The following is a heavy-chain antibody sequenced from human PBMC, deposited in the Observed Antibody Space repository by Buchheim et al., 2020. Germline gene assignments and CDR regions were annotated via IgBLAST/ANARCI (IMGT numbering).Heavy chain of an antibody. J-gene: IGHJ4*02. D-gene: IGHD6-13*01. CDR3: ARPNSAAGSYFDY. CDR1: GYSFTSHW. V-gene: IGHV5-51*01. Sequence: EVQLVQSGAEVRKPGESLKISCKGSGYSFTSHWIGWVRQMPGKGPEWMGIIFPADSDTRYSPSFQGRITISADMSLNTAYPHRSSLEASDTAIYYCARPNSAAGSYFDYWGQGTL. CDR2: IFPADSDT.